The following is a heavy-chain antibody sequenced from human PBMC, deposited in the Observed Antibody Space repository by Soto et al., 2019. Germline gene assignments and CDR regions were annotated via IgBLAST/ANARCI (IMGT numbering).Heavy chain of an antibody. CDR1: GGTFSSYA. CDR2: IIPIFGTA. D-gene: IGHD1-26*01. J-gene: IGHJ5*02. V-gene: IGHV1-69*13. Sequence: SVKVSCKASGGTFSSYAISWVRQAPGQGLEWMGGIIPIFGTANYAQKFQGRVTITADESTSTAYMELSSLRSEDTAVYYCARVGEVEGPGRAAQGWFDPWGQGTLVTVSS. CDR3: ARVGEVEGPGRAAQGWFDP.